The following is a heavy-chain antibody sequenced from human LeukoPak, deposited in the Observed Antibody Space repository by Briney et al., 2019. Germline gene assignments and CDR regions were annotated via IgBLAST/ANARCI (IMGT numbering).Heavy chain of an antibody. V-gene: IGHV1-24*01. CDR1: GYALTQLS. CDR3: AGDVLVSGGSYYHGY. Sequence: GASVKVSCKVSGYALTQLSMHWVRQAPGKGSEWMGGIDPKDGETIYAQIFQGRVTMTDDTSTDTAYMELSGLTSEDTALYYCAGDVLVSGGSYYHGYWGQGTLVTVSS. J-gene: IGHJ4*02. D-gene: IGHD3-3*02. CDR2: IDPKDGET.